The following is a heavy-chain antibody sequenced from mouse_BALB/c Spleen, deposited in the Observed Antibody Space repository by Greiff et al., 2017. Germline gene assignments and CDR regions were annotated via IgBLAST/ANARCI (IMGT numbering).Heavy chain of an antibody. D-gene: IGHD4-1*01. CDR1: GYTFTSYV. CDR2: INPYNDGT. Sequence: LVESGPELVKPGASVKMSCKASGYTFTSYVMHWVKQKPGQGLEWIGYINPYNDGTKYNEKFKGKATLTSDKSSSTAYMELSSLTSEDSAVYYCARGEKGNWEGYWGQGTTRTVSS. CDR3: ARGEKGNWEGY. V-gene: IGHV1-14*01. J-gene: IGHJ2*01.